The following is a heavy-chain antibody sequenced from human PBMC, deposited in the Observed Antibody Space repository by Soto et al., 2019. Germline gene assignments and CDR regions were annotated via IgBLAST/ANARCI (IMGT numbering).Heavy chain of an antibody. V-gene: IGHV3-74*01. CDR3: ARAVANTRNGLDI. CDR2: ISGDGSVA. D-gene: IGHD5-12*01. Sequence: PGGSLRLSCAASGFTFSNHWIHWVRQAPGKELVWVSRISGDGSVATYADSAKGRFTISRDNAKNTLYLQMNSLKAEDTAVYYCARAVANTRNGLDIWGQGTMVTVSS. CDR1: GFTFSNHW. J-gene: IGHJ3*02.